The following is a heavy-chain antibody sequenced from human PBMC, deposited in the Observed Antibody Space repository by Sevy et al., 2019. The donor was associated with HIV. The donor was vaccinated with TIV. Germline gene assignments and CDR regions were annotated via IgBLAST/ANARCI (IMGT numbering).Heavy chain of an antibody. Sequence: GGSLRLSCAASGFTFNTYWMSWVRQAPGKGLEWVANVKQDGSEKYYVDSVKGRFTISRDNAKNSLYLQMNSLRDEDTAVYYCARDTKGPHSTYATWGRGTLVTVSS. CDR2: VKQDGSEK. V-gene: IGHV3-7*03. CDR1: GFTFNTYW. CDR3: ARDTKGPHSTYAT. J-gene: IGHJ5*02. D-gene: IGHD4-4*01.